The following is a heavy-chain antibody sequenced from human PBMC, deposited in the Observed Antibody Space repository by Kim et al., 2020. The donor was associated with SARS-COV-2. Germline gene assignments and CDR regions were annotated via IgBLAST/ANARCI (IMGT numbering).Heavy chain of an antibody. CDR1: GFTFSSYG. V-gene: IGHV3-33*01. CDR3: ARDVIVVVVAAHYGMDV. D-gene: IGHD2-15*01. J-gene: IGHJ6*02. Sequence: GGSLRLSCAASGFTFSSYGMHWVRQAPGKGLEWVAVIWYDGSNKYYADSVKGRFTISRDNSKNTLYLQMNSLRAEDTAVYYCARDVIVVVVAAHYGMDVWGQGTTVTVSS. CDR2: IWYDGSNK.